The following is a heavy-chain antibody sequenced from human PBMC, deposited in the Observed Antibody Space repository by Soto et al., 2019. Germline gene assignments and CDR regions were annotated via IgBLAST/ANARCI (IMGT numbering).Heavy chain of an antibody. CDR1: GFTFSSYS. V-gene: IGHV3-48*02. J-gene: IGHJ5*02. CDR3: AREAGTRHLPLNWFDP. Sequence: ESGGGLVQPGGSLRLSCAASGFTFSSYSMNWVRQAPGKGLEWVSYISSSSSTIYYADSVKGRFTISRDNAKNSLYLQMNSLRDEDTAVYYCAREAGTRHLPLNWFDPWGQGTLVTVSS. CDR2: ISSSSSTI. D-gene: IGHD6-19*01.